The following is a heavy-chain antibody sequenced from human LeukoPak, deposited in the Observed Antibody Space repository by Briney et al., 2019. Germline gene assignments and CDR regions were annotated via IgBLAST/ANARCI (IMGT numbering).Heavy chain of an antibody. CDR2: IKQDGSKK. CDR1: GFIFSDYW. V-gene: IGHV3-7*01. J-gene: IGHJ4*02. D-gene: IGHD3-10*01. Sequence: GGSLRLSCAASGFIFSDYWMSWVRQVPDKGLEWVADIKQDGSKKYYVDSVKGRFTISRDNAKNSLYLQMNSLRAEDTAVYYCACSRGHWGQGTLVTVSS. CDR3: ACSRGH.